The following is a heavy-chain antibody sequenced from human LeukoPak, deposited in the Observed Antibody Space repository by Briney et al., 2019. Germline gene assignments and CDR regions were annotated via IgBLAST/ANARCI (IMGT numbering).Heavy chain of an antibody. CDR2: INHSGST. CDR3: ARASQGVITGYYYYYMDV. CDR1: GGSFSGYY. D-gene: IGHD3-10*01. V-gene: IGHV4-34*01. Sequence: SETLSLTCAVYGGSFSGYYWSWIRQPPGKGLEWIGEINHSGSTNYNPSLKSRVTISVDTSKNQFSLKLSSVTAADTAVYYCARASQGVITGYYYYYMDVWGKGTTVTVSS. J-gene: IGHJ6*03.